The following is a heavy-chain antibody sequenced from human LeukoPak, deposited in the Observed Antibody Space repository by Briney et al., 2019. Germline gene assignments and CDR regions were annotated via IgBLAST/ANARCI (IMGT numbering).Heavy chain of an antibody. J-gene: IGHJ3*02. CDR2: INHSGST. V-gene: IGHV4-34*01. D-gene: IGHD2-21*02. CDR1: GGSFSGCY. Sequence: SETLSLTCAVYGGSFSGCYWSWIRQPPGKGLEWIGEINHSGSTNYNPSLKSRVTISVDTSKNQFSLKPSSVTAADTAVYYCARPNCGGDCYSAFDIWGQGTMVTASS. CDR3: ARPNCGGDCYSAFDI.